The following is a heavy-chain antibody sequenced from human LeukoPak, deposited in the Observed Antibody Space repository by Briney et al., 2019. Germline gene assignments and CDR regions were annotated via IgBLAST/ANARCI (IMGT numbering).Heavy chain of an antibody. D-gene: IGHD3-3*01. V-gene: IGHV3-7*01. J-gene: IGHJ6*03. CDR1: GFTFSDYY. Sequence: GGSLRLSCAASGFTFSDYYMSWVRQAPGKGLEWVANIKQDGSEKYYVDSVKGRFTISRDNAKNSLYLQMNSLRAEDTAVYYCARTPTIFGAYYMDVWGKGTTVTVSS. CDR3: ARTPTIFGAYYMDV. CDR2: IKQDGSEK.